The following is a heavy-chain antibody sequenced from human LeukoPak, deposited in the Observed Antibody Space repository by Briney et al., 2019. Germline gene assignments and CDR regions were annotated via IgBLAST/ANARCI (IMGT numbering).Heavy chain of an antibody. CDR1: GLTFSDYS. Sequence: PGGSLRLSCAASGLTFSDYSMTWVRQAPGKGLFWVSGISAGGGSTYYADSVKGRFSISRDNSRNTLYLQMNSLRAEDTAVCYCAKDAAGPEYWGQGTLVTVSS. V-gene: IGHV3-23*01. D-gene: IGHD6-13*01. CDR2: ISAGGGST. J-gene: IGHJ4*02. CDR3: AKDAAGPEY.